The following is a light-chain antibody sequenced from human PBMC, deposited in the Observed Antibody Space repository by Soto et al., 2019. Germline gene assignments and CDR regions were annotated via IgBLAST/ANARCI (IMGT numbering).Light chain of an antibody. Sequence: VLTQSPGTLSLSPGERATLSCRTSQSVRSSHLAWYQQKPGQAPRLLIYGASSRATGIPDRFSGSGSGTDFTLTISRLEPEDFAVFYCQQYAVSPITFGQGTRLEIK. CDR2: GAS. V-gene: IGKV3-20*01. CDR3: QQYAVSPIT. J-gene: IGKJ5*01. CDR1: QSVRSSH.